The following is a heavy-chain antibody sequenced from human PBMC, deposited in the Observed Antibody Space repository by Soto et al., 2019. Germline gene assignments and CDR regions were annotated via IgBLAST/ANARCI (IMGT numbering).Heavy chain of an antibody. J-gene: IGHJ5*01. D-gene: IGHD5-12*01. V-gene: IGHV5-51*01. CDR2: IYPGDSET. CDR3: ARRFSGRWLQNRFDS. Sequence: GESLKISCKGSGYRFTTFSIAWVRQMPGKGLEWMGIIYPGDSETRYSPSFQGQVTISADKSINTVYLQWSSLKASDTAIYYCARRFSGRWLQNRFDSWGQGTLVTVSS. CDR1: GYRFTTFS.